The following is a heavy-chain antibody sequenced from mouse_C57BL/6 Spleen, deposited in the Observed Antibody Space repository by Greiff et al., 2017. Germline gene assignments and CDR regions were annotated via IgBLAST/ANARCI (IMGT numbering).Heavy chain of an antibody. CDR2: IRNKANGYTT. Sequence: EVKLMESGGGLVQPGGSLSLSCAASGFTFTDYYMRWVRQPPGKALEWLGFIRNKANGYTTEYSASVKGRFTISRDNSQSILYLQMNALRAEDSATYYCARSFYTWFAYWGQGTLVTVSA. J-gene: IGHJ3*01. V-gene: IGHV7-3*01. D-gene: IGHD2-12*01. CDR1: GFTFTDYY. CDR3: ARSFYTWFAY.